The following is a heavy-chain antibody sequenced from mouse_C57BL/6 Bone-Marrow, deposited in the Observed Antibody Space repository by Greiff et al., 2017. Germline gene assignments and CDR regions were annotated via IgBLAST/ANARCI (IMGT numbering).Heavy chain of an antibody. CDR1: GYTFTSYD. CDR2: IYPRDGST. CDR3: VRPTTGVATWNWYLDV. Sequence: QVQLQQSGPELVKPGASVKLSCKASGYTFTSYDINWVKQRPGQGLEWIGWIYPRDGSTKYNEKFKGKATLTVDTSSSTAYMELHSLTSEDSAVYFCVRPTTGVATWNWYLDVWGTGTTVTVSS. J-gene: IGHJ1*03. D-gene: IGHD1-1*01. V-gene: IGHV1-85*01.